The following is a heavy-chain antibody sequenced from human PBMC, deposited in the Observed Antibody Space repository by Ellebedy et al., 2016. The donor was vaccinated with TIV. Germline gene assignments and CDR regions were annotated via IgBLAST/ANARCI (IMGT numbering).Heavy chain of an antibody. Sequence: ASVKVSCKASGYTFTGYYMHWVRQAPGQGLEWMGWINPNSGGTNYAQKFQGRVTMTRDTSISTAYMELNRLRSDDTAVYYCARGYTRSYSSSWYLGYWGQGTLVTVSS. D-gene: IGHD6-13*01. J-gene: IGHJ4*02. CDR1: GYTFTGYY. CDR3: ARGYTRSYSSSWYLGY. CDR2: INPNSGGT. V-gene: IGHV1-2*02.